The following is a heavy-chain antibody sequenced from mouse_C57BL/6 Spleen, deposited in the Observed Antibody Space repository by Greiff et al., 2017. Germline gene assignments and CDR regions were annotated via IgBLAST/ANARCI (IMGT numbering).Heavy chain of an antibody. CDR3: ARYDCDGSLYAMDY. V-gene: IGHV1-81*01. Sequence: VQLQQSGAELVRPGASVKLSCTASGYTFTSYGISWVKQRPGQGLEWIGEIYPRSGNTYYNEKFKGKATLPADKSSSTAYMELRSLTSEDSAVYFCARYDCDGSLYAMDYWGQGTSVTVSS. CDR2: IYPRSGNT. D-gene: IGHD2-4*01. CDR1: GYTFTSYG. J-gene: IGHJ4*01.